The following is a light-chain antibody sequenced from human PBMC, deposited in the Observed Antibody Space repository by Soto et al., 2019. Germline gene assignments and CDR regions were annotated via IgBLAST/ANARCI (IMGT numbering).Light chain of an antibody. V-gene: IGKV1-5*03. CDR2: GAS. J-gene: IGKJ1*01. CDR3: QQYNKWPRT. Sequence: DIQMTQSPSTLSVSVGDRVTITCRASQTVSSWLAWYQQKPGKAPKLLIYGASTITSGIPSRFSGSGSGTEFTLTISSLQSEDFAVYYCQQYNKWPRTFGRGTKVDNK. CDR1: QTVSSW.